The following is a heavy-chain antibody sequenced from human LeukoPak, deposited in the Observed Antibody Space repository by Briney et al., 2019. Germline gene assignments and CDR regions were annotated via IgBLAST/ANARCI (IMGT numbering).Heavy chain of an antibody. CDR1: GYTFTGYY. D-gene: IGHD6-6*01. CDR3: ARVHASSPFDY. Sequence: ASVKVSCKASGYTFTGYYMHLVRQAPGQGLEWMGWINANSGGTNFAQKFQARVTMTRDTSISTAYMELSRLRSDDTAVYYCARVHASSPFDYWGQGTLVTVSS. CDR2: INANSGGT. V-gene: IGHV1-2*02. J-gene: IGHJ4*02.